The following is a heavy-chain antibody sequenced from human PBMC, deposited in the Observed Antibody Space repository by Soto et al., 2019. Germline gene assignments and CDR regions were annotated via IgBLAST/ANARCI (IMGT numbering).Heavy chain of an antibody. D-gene: IGHD6-6*01. CDR1: GGSISSGGYY. Sequence: PSETLSLTCTVSGGSISSGGYYWSWIRQHPGKGLEWIGYIYYSGSTYYNPSLKSRVTISVDTSKNQFSLKLSSVTAADTAVYYCARKGYSSSHLDYWGQGPPVTVST. CDR2: IYYSGST. J-gene: IGHJ4*02. CDR3: ARKGYSSSHLDY. V-gene: IGHV4-31*02.